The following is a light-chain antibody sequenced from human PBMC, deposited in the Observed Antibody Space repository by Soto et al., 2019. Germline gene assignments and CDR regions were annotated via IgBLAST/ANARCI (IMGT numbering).Light chain of an antibody. CDR1: SSDVGGYNY. J-gene: IGLJ1*01. Sequence: SALTQPRSASGSPGQSVTISCTGTSSDVGGYNYVSWYQQHPGKAPKLMIYEVSERPSGVPDRFSGSKSSNTASLTVSGLQAEDEADYYCSSYAGSNNFVFGTGTKVTVL. CDR2: EVS. V-gene: IGLV2-8*01. CDR3: SSYAGSNNFV.